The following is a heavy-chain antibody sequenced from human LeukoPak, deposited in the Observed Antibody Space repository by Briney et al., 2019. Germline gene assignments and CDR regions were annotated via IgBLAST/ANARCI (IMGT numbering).Heavy chain of an antibody. CDR2: INHSGST. Sequence: SETLSLTCAVYGGSFSGYYWSWIRQPPGKGLEWIGEINHSGSTNYNPSLKSRVTTSVDTSKNQFSLKLSSVTAADTAVYYCARRSTRYYYYYGMDVWGKGTTVTVSS. CDR1: GGSFSGYY. J-gene: IGHJ6*04. D-gene: IGHD2-15*01. V-gene: IGHV4-34*01. CDR3: ARRSTRYYYYYGMDV.